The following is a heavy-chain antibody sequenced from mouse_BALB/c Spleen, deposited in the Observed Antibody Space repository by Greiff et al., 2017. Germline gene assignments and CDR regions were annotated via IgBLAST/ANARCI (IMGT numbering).Heavy chain of an antibody. J-gene: IGHJ3*01. V-gene: IGHV1-80*01. CDR3: ARGSPAWFAY. D-gene: IGHD1-1*02. Sequence: VQLQQSGAELVRPGSSVTISCKASGYAFSSYWMNWVKQRPGQGLEWIGQIYPGDGDTNYNGKFKGKATLTADKSSSTTYMQLSSLTSEDSAVYFCARGSPAWFAYWGQGTLVTVSA. CDR1: GYAFSSYW. CDR2: IYPGDGDT.